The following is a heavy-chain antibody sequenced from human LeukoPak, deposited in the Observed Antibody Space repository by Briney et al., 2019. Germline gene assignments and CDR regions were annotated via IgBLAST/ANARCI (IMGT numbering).Heavy chain of an antibody. CDR3: AILPTACRPGRCFDP. Sequence: GGSLRLSCAASGFTFSSYEMNWVRQAPGKGLEWVSYISSSGSTIYYADSVKGRFTISGDNAKNSLYLQMNSLRAEDTAVYYCAILPTACRPGRCFDPWGQGTLVTVSS. CDR2: ISSSGSTI. V-gene: IGHV3-48*03. D-gene: IGHD3-10*01. CDR1: GFTFSSYE. J-gene: IGHJ5*02.